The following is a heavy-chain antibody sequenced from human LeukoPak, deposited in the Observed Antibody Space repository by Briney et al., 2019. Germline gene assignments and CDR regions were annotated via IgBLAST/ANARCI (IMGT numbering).Heavy chain of an antibody. D-gene: IGHD5-18*01. Sequence: ESGPTLVKPTQPLTLTCTFSGFSLSTSGVGVGRIRQPPGKALEWLALIYWDDDKRYSPSLKSRLTITKDTSKNQVVLTMTNMDPVDTATYYCAHTTAMADFDYWGQGTLVTVSS. V-gene: IGHV2-5*02. CDR3: AHTTAMADFDY. CDR1: GFSLSTSGVG. J-gene: IGHJ4*02. CDR2: IYWDDDK.